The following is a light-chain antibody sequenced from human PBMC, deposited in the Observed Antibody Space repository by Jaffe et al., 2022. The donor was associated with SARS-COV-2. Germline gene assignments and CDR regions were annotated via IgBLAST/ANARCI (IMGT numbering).Light chain of an antibody. J-gene: IGKJ1*01. Sequence: DIQMTQSPSTLSASVGDSVTITCRASQSIDSWLAWHQQRAGKAPKLLIYKASSLESGVPSRFSGSGSGTEFTLTISSLQPDDFATYYCQHYKTSSRTFGQGTKVEIK. CDR2: KAS. CDR1: QSIDSW. V-gene: IGKV1-5*03. CDR3: QHYKTSSRT.